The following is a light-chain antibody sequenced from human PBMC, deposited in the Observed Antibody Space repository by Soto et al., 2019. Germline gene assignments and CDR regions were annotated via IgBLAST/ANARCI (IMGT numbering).Light chain of an antibody. CDR3: QQYGSSPGT. CDR1: QSVSSSY. Sequence: EIVLTQSPGTLSLSPGERATLSCSASQSVSSSYLAWYQQKPGQAPRLLIYGASSRATGIHDRFSGSGSGTDVALTISRLEPEDFAVYYCQQYGSSPGTFGQGNNVQIK. V-gene: IGKV3-20*01. J-gene: IGKJ1*01. CDR2: GAS.